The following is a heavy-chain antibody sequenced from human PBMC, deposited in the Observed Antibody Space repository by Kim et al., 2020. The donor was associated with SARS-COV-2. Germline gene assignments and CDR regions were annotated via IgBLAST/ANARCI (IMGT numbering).Heavy chain of an antibody. D-gene: IGHD3-22*01. CDR2: IWYDGSNK. CDR3: ARDDSSGYYANYYYGMDV. V-gene: IGHV3-33*01. Sequence: GGSLRLSCAASGFTFSSYGMHWVRQAPGKGLEWVAVIWYDGSNKYYADSVKGRFTISRDNSKNTLYLQMNSLRAEDTAVYYCARDDSSGYYANYYYGMDVWGQGTTVTVSS. CDR1: GFTFSSYG. J-gene: IGHJ6*02.